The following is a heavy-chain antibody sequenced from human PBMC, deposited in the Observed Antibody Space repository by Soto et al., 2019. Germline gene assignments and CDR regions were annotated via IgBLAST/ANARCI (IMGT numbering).Heavy chain of an antibody. V-gene: IGHV2-70*13. D-gene: IGHD6-6*01. CDR3: VQMQGGIAARRGFDP. J-gene: IGHJ5*02. Sequence: LVNPTQTLTLTCTFSGFSLNSSEMCVSWIRQSPGKALEWLALIDWEDDKYYTPSLQTRLTVSKDASGNQVVLRMTNMDPMDTATYYCVQMQGGIAARRGFDPWGQGILVTVSS. CDR1: GFSLNSSEMC. CDR2: IDWEDDK.